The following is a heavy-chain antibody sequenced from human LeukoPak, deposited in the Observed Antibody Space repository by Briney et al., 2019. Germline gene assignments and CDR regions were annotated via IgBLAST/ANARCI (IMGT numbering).Heavy chain of an antibody. V-gene: IGHV3-30*03. CDR2: ISYDGSNK. CDR3: ARTLIEYSVSSCYFDY. D-gene: IGHD6-6*01. Sequence: GGSLRLSCAASGFTFSSYGMHWVRQAPGKGLEWVAVISYDGSNKKYADSVKGRFTISRDNSKSTLYLQMNSLRAEDTAVYYCARTLIEYSVSSCYFDYWGQGTLVTVSS. CDR1: GFTFSSYG. J-gene: IGHJ4*02.